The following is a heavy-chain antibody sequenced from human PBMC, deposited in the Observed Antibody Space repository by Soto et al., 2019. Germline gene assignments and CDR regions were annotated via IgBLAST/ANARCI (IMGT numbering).Heavy chain of an antibody. CDR3: AKVGVAVAGNLLTQWLDY. Sequence: GGARRLSCAGWGLTFSNYGMHWVRQAPGKGLEWVAVISYDGSNKYYADSVKGRFTISRDNSKNTLYLQMNSLRAEDTDVYYCAKVGVAVAGNLLTQWLDYWGQGTLVTFSS. D-gene: IGHD6-19*01. CDR1: GLTFSNYG. J-gene: IGHJ4*02. V-gene: IGHV3-30*18. CDR2: ISYDGSNK.